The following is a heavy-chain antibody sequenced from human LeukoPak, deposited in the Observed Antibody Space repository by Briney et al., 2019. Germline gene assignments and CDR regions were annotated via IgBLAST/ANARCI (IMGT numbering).Heavy chain of an antibody. J-gene: IGHJ5*02. D-gene: IGHD3-22*01. CDR3: AKGGSGYFADL. V-gene: IGHV3-23*01. CDR1: GFIFSNYG. Sequence: PGGSLRLSCAASGFIFSNYGLIWVRQAPGKGPQWVSAISNDGGGTTYADFVKGRFTISRDNSKNTLFLHMNSLRAEDTALYYCAKGGSGYFADLWGQGTLVTVSS. CDR2: ISNDGGGT.